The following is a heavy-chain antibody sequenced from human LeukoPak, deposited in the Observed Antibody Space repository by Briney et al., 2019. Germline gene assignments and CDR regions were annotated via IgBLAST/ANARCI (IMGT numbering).Heavy chain of an antibody. V-gene: IGHV3-23*01. D-gene: IGHD5-12*01. CDR1: GFTFSSYA. Sequence: GGSLRLSCAASGFTFSSYAMSWVRQAPGKGLEWVSAISGSGGSTYYADSVKGRFTISRDNSKNTLYLQMNSLRAEDTAVYYCARDTRSGYSGYDYLDYWGQGTLVTVSS. CDR2: ISGSGGST. J-gene: IGHJ4*02. CDR3: ARDTRSGYSGYDYLDY.